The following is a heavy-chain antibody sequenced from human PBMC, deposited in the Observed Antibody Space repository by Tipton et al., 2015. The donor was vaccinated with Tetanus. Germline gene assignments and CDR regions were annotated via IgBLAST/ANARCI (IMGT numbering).Heavy chain of an antibody. CDR2: ISGSGART. V-gene: IGHV3-23*01. CDR1: GFTFPKFP. Sequence: SLRLSCAASGFTFPKFPMSWVRQAPGKGLEWVSAISGSGARTSYADSVKGRFTVSRDNSKNTVYLQMNSLSAEDTAVYYCARDGDTSGHYGIFDSWGQGTLLIVSS. CDR3: ARDGDTSGHYGIFDS. J-gene: IGHJ4*02. D-gene: IGHD3-22*01.